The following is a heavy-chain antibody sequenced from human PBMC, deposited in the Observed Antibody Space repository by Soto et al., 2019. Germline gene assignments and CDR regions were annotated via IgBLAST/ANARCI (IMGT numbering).Heavy chain of an antibody. D-gene: IGHD1-26*01. CDR3: ARDQYTYSGSYHAFDI. V-gene: IGHV1-69*13. CDR2: IIPIFGTA. CDR1: GGTFSSYA. Sequence: SVKVSCKASGGTFSSYAISWVRQAPGQGLEWMGGIIPIFGTANYAQKFQGRVTITADESTSTAYMELSSLRSEDTAVYYCARDQYTYSGSYHAFDIWGQGTMVTVSS. J-gene: IGHJ3*02.